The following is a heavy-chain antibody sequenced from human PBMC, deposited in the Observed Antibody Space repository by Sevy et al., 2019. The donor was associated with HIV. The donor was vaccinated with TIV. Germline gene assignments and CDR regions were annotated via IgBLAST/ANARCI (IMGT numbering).Heavy chain of an antibody. CDR2: ISSAGSFI. Sequence: GGSLRLSCAASGFTFSYYSLTWVRQAPGKGLEWVSSISSAGSFIYYADSVKGRFTISRDSAKSSLYLQMNSLGVEDTAVYYCAREEGGSHYILGKFDYWGQGTLVTVSS. J-gene: IGHJ4*02. CDR1: GFTFSYYS. CDR3: AREEGGSHYILGKFDY. D-gene: IGHD1-26*01. V-gene: IGHV3-21*06.